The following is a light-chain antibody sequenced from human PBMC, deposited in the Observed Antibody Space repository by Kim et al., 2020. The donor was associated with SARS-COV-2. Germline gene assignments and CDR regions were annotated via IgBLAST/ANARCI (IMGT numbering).Light chain of an antibody. V-gene: IGKV1-5*03. Sequence: DIQMTQSPSTLSASVGDRVTITCRASQSLNSWVAWYQQKPGKAPDLLIYSTSTLQSGVPSRFSGSRSGAEFTLTISSLQPHDFATYYCQQYYTYPYTFCQGTKVDIK. J-gene: IGKJ2*01. CDR3: QQYYTYPYT. CDR2: STS. CDR1: QSLNSW.